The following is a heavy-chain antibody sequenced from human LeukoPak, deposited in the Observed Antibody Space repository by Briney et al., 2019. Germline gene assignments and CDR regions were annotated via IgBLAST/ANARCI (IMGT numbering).Heavy chain of an antibody. CDR2: SFYSGST. Sequence: SETLSLTCTVSGGSISSHYWSWVRQPPGKGLEWIGYSFYSGSTNYNPSLKSRVNITVDTSKNQFSLKLSSVTAADTAMYYCARDGWSGDFDYWGQGTLVTVSS. CDR1: GGSISSHY. CDR3: ARDGWSGDFDY. J-gene: IGHJ4*02. V-gene: IGHV4-59*11. D-gene: IGHD3-3*01.